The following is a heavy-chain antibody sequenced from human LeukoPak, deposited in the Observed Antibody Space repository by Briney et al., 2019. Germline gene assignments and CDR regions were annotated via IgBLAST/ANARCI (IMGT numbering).Heavy chain of an antibody. J-gene: IGHJ4*02. D-gene: IGHD3-9*01. CDR3: ARDSYPYYDILTGYYSPFDY. V-gene: IGHV1-69*01. CDR2: IIPIFGTA. Sequence: SVKVSCKASGGTFSSYAISWVRQAPGQGLEWMGGIIPIFGTANYAQKFQGRVTITADESTSTTYMELSSLRSEDTAVYYCARDSYPYYDILTGYYSPFDYWGQGTLVTVSS. CDR1: GGTFSSYA.